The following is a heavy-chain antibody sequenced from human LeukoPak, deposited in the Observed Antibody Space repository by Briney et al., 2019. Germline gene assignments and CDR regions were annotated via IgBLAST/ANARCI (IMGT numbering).Heavy chain of an antibody. CDR2: ISSSGSTI. D-gene: IGHD4-23*01. V-gene: IGHV3-48*03. Sequence: GGSLRLSCAASGFTFRSYEMNWVRQAPGKGLEWVSYISSSGSTIVYADSVKGRFTISRDNAKNSLYLQMNSLRAEDTAVYYCAREDGGNYFDYWGQGTLVTVSS. J-gene: IGHJ4*02. CDR1: GFTFRSYE. CDR3: AREDGGNYFDY.